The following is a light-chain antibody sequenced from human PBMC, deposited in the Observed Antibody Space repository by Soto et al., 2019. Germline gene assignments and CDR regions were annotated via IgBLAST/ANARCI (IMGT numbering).Light chain of an antibody. Sequence: DIVMTQSPDSLAVSLGERATINCKSSQSVLYSSNNKNFLAWYQQKPGQPPKLLVYWASTRESGVPDRFSGSGSGTDFTLTISSLQAEDVAVYYCQQYRDIPLTFGGGTKVEI. CDR2: WAS. J-gene: IGKJ4*01. CDR3: QQYRDIPLT. CDR1: QSVLYSSNNKNF. V-gene: IGKV4-1*01.